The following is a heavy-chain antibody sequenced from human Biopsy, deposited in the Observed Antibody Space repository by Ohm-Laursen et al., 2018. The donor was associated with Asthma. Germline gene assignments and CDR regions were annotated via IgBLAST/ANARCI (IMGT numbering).Heavy chain of an antibody. J-gene: IGHJ4*02. V-gene: IGHV3-53*01. CDR1: RFTYE. D-gene: IGHD6-19*01. CDR2: IYSSGTS. CDR3: ARGDSSGWSQYYFDY. Sequence: SLRLSCAASRFTYEMHWVRQAPGKGLEWVSVIYSSGTSHTADSVRGRFTISRDYSKNTLYLQMHSLRAEDTAVYYCARGDSSGWSQYYFDYWGQGTLVTVSS.